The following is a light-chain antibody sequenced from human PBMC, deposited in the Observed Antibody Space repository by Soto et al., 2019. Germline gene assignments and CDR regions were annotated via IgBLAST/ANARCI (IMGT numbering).Light chain of an antibody. V-gene: IGKV3D-15*01. J-gene: IGKJ1*01. Sequence: ELVMTQSPATLSVSPGERATLSCRASQSVSSNLAWYQQKPGQAPRLLIYGASISTTGIPARFSGSGSGAEFTLTISSLQSEDLAVYSCQQYNHWPPCTFGQGTKVQIK. CDR1: QSVSSN. CDR3: QQYNHWPPCT. CDR2: GAS.